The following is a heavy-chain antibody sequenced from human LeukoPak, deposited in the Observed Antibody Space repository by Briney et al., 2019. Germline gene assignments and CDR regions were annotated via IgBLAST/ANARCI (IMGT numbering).Heavy chain of an antibody. V-gene: IGHV3-30*02. CDR1: GFTFSDYG. J-gene: IGHJ4*02. D-gene: IGHD3-3*01. Sequence: GGSLRPSCAASGFTFSDYGMHWVRQAPGQGLEWVAFIRYDAIKKYYAESVKGRFTIPRDNSKNTLYLQMNRLRAEDTAVYYCARDLPSEDYDFWSGYYSRGYFDYWGQGTLVTVSS. CDR2: IRYDAIKK. CDR3: ARDLPSEDYDFWSGYYSRGYFDY.